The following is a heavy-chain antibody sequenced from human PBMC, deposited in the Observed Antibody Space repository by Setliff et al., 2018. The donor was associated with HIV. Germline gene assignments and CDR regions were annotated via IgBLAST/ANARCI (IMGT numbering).Heavy chain of an antibody. Sequence: SEPLSLTCAVYSGSFSGYRWTWIRQPPGKGLEWIGEINHRGSTTYNPSLRSRVTISVDTSKNQFSLKLNSVTAADTAVYYCARGDYYDSTGYEGLDSWGRGTLVTVSS. CDR2: INHRGST. J-gene: IGHJ4*02. V-gene: IGHV4-34*01. CDR3: ARGDYYDSTGYEGLDS. D-gene: IGHD3-22*01. CDR1: SGSFSGYR.